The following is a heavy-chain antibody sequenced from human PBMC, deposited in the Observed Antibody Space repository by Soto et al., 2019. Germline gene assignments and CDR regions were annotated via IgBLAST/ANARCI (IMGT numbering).Heavy chain of an antibody. V-gene: IGHV2-5*02. CDR3: AHRLAGVGYYYGSDWFDP. Sequence: QITLKESGPPLVKPTQTLTLTCTFSGFSLSTSGVGVGWIRQPPGKALEWLALIYWDDDKRYSPSLKSRLTITNDXXKXQXXLTMTNMDPVDTATYYCAHRLAGVGYYYGSDWFDPWGQGTLVTVSS. CDR2: IYWDDDK. J-gene: IGHJ5*02. D-gene: IGHD3-10*01. CDR1: GFSLSTSGVG.